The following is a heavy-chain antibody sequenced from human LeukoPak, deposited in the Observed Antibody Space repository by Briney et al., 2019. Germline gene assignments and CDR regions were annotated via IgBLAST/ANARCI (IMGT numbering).Heavy chain of an antibody. V-gene: IGHV1-58*02. D-gene: IGHD1-14*01. CDR1: GFTFTSSA. CDR3: ARDSEPAGYKAPEVFDY. Sequence: ASVKVSCKASGFTFTSSAMQWVRQARGQRLEWIGWIVVGSGNTNYAQKFQERVTITRDMSTSTAYMELSNLRSEDTAVYYCARDSEPAGYKAPEVFDYWGQGTLVTVSS. CDR2: IVVGSGNT. J-gene: IGHJ4*02.